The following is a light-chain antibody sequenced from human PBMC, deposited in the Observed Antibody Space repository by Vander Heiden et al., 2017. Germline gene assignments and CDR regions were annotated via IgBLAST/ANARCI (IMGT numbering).Light chain of an antibody. CDR1: QGISNY. V-gene: IGKV1-27*01. CDR3: QKYNTGVT. CDR2: AAY. J-gene: IGKJ3*01. Sequence: DIQMTQSPSSLSASVGDTLTITCRASQGISNYLAWYQQRPGQVPKLLIYAAYTLQSGVPSRFSGGGSGTDLTLTISGLQPEDVATYYCQKYNTGVTFGPGTKVDLK.